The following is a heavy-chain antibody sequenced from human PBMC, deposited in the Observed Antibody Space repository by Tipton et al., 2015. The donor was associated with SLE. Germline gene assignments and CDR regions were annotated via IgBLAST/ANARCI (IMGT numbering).Heavy chain of an antibody. V-gene: IGHV4-39*07. Sequence: TLSLTCTVSGGSIDSSSFYWGWVRQPPGKGLEWIGTIYYSGGTSYNPSLKSRVVVSVDTSKKYFSLRLDSVTAADTAVYYCATYVGNAFETWGQGTMVIVSS. CDR3: ATYVGNAFET. J-gene: IGHJ3*02. CDR1: GGSIDSSSFY. D-gene: IGHD3-16*01. CDR2: IYYSGGT.